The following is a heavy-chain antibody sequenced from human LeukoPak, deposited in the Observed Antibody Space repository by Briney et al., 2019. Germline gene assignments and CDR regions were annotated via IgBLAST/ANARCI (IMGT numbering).Heavy chain of an antibody. CDR1: GYTFTGYY. CDR2: INPNSGGT. Sequence: ASVKVSCKASGYTFTGYYMHWVRQAPGQGLEWMGRINPNSGGTNYARKFQGRVTMTRDTSISTAYMELSRLRSDDTAMYYCARDQWSGSGAYYYGMDVWGQGTTVTVSS. CDR3: ARDQWSGSGAYYYGMDV. D-gene: IGHD3-3*01. J-gene: IGHJ6*02. V-gene: IGHV1-2*06.